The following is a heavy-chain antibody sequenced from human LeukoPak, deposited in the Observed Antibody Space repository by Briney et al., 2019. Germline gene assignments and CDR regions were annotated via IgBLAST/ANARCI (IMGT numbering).Heavy chain of an antibody. V-gene: IGHV1-18*01. J-gene: IGHJ6*02. CDR2: ISAYNGNT. CDR1: GYTFTSYG. CDR3: ARERYGSGSYYGNYYYYGMDV. Sequence: ASVKVSCKASGYTFTSYGISWVRQAPGQGLEWMGWISAYNGNTNYAQKLQGRVTMTTDTSTSTAYMELRSLRSDDTAVYYCARERYGSGSYYGNYYYYGMDVWGQGTTVTVSS. D-gene: IGHD3-10*01.